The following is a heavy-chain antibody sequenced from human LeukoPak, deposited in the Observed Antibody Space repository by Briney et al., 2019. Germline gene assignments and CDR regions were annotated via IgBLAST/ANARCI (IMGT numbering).Heavy chain of an antibody. J-gene: IGHJ5*02. D-gene: IGHD1-20*01. CDR3: ARETNWRVFDP. CDR2: ISAYDSTV. Sequence: GGSLRLSCAASGFIFRSYEMNWVRRPPGKGLEWVSYISAYDSTVYYADSVKGRFTISRDNDNNSLHLQMNSLRAEDTAVYYCARETNWRVFDPWGQGTLVTVSS. V-gene: IGHV3-48*03. CDR1: GFIFRSYE.